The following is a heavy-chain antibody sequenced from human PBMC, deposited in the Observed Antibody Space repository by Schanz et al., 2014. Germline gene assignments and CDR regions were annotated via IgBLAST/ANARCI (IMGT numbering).Heavy chain of an antibody. V-gene: IGHV1-18*01. CDR3: TRRGNIYALSAFDI. J-gene: IGHJ3*02. CDR1: GYTFTSHG. CDR2: ITAYNGDT. D-gene: IGHD5-18*01. Sequence: QVQLVQSGAEVKKPGASVKVSCKASGYTFTSHGISWVRQAPGQGLEWMGWITAYNGDTNYALKLQGRVTMTTDTSTGTADMKLRSRISADAALYYCTRRGNIYALSAFDIWGQGTMXTVSS.